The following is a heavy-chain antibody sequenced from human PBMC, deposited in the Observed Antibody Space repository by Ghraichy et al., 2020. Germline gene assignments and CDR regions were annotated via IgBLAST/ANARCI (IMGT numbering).Heavy chain of an antibody. Sequence: SETLSLTCAVYGGSFSGYSWTWVRQPPGKGLEWIGEINPRGTTNYNPSLKSRVTISGDSSKNQFSLKLGSVIAADTAVYYCARVHLITFGGAIAVPHYFDYWGQGTLVTVSS. CDR1: GGSFSGYS. J-gene: IGHJ4*02. CDR2: INPRGTT. D-gene: IGHD3-16*02. V-gene: IGHV4-34*01. CDR3: ARVHLITFGGAIAVPHYFDY.